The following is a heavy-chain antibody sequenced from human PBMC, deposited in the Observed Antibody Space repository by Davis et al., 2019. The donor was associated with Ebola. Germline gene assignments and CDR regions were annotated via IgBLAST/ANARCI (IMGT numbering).Heavy chain of an antibody. CDR2: VYYSGST. CDR3: AREIRPMVQGVRRSGFDY. Sequence: SETLSLTCTVSGGSVSSGTYFWSWIRQPPGKGLEWIGYVYYSGSTNYNPSLKSRVTISVDTSKNQFSLKLSSVTAADTAVYYCAREIRPMVQGVRRSGFDYWGQGTLVTVSS. J-gene: IGHJ4*02. V-gene: IGHV4-61*01. CDR1: GGSVSSGTYF. D-gene: IGHD3-10*01.